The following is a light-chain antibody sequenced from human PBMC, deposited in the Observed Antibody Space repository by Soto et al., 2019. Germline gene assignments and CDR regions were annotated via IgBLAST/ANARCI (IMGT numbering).Light chain of an antibody. CDR2: EVS. CDR3: SSYSGSNNYV. Sequence: QSVLTQPPSASGSPGQSVTISCTGTSSDVGGYNSVSWYQHHPGKAPKLIIHEVSKRPSGVPDRFSGSKSANTASLTVSGLQSEDEADYYCSSYSGSNNYVFGTGTKLTVL. CDR1: SSDVGGYNS. J-gene: IGLJ1*01. V-gene: IGLV2-8*01.